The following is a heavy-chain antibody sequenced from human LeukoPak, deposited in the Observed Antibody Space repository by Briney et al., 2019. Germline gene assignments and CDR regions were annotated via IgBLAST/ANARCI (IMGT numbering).Heavy chain of an antibody. J-gene: IGHJ4*02. CDR1: GFTFSSYG. D-gene: IGHD1/OR15-1a*01. CDR3: TLTTFGVVYYFDY. Sequence: GRSLRLSCATSGFTFSSYGMHWVRQAPGKGLEWVALISYDGINQYYADSVKGRFIISRDNSKNTLYLQLNSLRLEDTAVYYCTLTTFGVVYYFDYWGQGTLVTVSS. V-gene: IGHV3-30*03. CDR2: ISYDGINQ.